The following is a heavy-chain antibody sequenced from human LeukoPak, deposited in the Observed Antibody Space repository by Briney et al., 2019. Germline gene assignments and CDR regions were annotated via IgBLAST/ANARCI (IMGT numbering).Heavy chain of an antibody. J-gene: IGHJ4*02. CDR3: AKDLYSSGWYASLDY. V-gene: IGHV3-30*02. CDR1: GFTFSSYG. D-gene: IGHD6-19*01. Sequence: GGSLRLSCAASGFTFSSYGMHWVRQAPGKGLEWVAFIRYDGSNKYYADSVKGRFTISRDNSKNTLYLQMNSLRAKDTAVYYCAKDLYSSGWYASLDYWGQGTLVTVSS. CDR2: IRYDGSNK.